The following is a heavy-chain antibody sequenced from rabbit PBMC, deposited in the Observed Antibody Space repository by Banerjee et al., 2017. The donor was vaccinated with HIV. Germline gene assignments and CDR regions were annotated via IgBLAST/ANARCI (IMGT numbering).Heavy chain of an antibody. CDR3: VRWGWL. CDR1: AFSFSNKYV. J-gene: IGHJ3*01. CDR2: IYSSNGDK. V-gene: IGHV1S43*01. D-gene: IGHD4-2*01. Sequence: QSLEESGGDLVKPEGSLTLTCTASAFSFSNKYVMCWVRQAPGKGLELIACIYSSNGDKWYASWVNGRFTISRSTSLNTVDLKMTSLTVADTATYFCVRWGWLWGQGTLVTVS.